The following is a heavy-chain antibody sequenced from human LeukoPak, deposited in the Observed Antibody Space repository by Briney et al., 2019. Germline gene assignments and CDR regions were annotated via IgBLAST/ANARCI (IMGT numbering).Heavy chain of an antibody. Sequence: PGGSLRLSCAASGFTFSSYGMHWVRQAPGKGLEWVAVISYDGSNKYYADSVKGRFTISRDNSKNTLYLQMNSLRAEDTAVYYCAKDTRNIAVAGNYFDYWGQGTLVTVSS. D-gene: IGHD6-19*01. CDR1: GFTFSSYG. J-gene: IGHJ4*02. CDR2: ISYDGSNK. CDR3: AKDTRNIAVAGNYFDY. V-gene: IGHV3-30*18.